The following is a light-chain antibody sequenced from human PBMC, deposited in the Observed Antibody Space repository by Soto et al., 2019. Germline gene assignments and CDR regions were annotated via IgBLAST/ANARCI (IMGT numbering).Light chain of an antibody. V-gene: IGKV3-20*01. J-gene: IGKJ3*01. CDR1: QSVSSSY. CDR3: QQYGSSPFT. CDR2: GAS. Sequence: DIELTQSPGTLSLSPGERATLSCRASQSVSSSYLAWYQQKPGQAPRLLIYGASSRATGIPDRFSGSGSGTDFTLTISRLEPEDFAVYYCQQYGSSPFTFGPGTKVDIK.